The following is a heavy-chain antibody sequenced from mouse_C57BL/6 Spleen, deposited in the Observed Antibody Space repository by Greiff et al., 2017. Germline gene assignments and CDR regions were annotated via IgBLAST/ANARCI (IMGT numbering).Heavy chain of an antibody. D-gene: IGHD1-1*01. Sequence: QVQLKQSGPELVKPGASVKISCKASRYAFSSSWMNWVKQRPGKGLEWIGRIYPGDGDTNYNGKFKGKATLTADKSSSTAYMQLSSLTSEDSAVYFCARLAYYGSSYWYFDVWGTGTTVTVSS. J-gene: IGHJ1*03. CDR3: ARLAYYGSSYWYFDV. CDR2: IYPGDGDT. V-gene: IGHV1-82*01. CDR1: RYAFSSSW.